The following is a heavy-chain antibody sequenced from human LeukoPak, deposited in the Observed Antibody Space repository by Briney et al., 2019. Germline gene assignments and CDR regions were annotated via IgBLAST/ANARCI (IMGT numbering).Heavy chain of an antibody. CDR3: ARDCGDMVRGVITSDGYMDV. CDR1: GFTFNNYA. J-gene: IGHJ6*03. V-gene: IGHV3-23*01. Sequence: PGGSLRLSCAASGFTFNNYAMSWVRQAPGKGLEWVSAISGSDAGTYYADSVKGRFTISRDNSKNTLYLQMNSLRAEDTAVYYCARDCGDMVRGVITSDGYMDVWGKGTTVTVSS. D-gene: IGHD3-10*01. CDR2: ISGSDAGT.